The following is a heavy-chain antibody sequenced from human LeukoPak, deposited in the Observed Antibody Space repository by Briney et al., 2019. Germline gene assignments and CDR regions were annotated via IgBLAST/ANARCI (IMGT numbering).Heavy chain of an antibody. CDR3: AREERLRWTAY. D-gene: IGHD4-23*01. V-gene: IGHV3-7*03. CDR1: GFVFKNYW. CDR2: INYDGSQK. Sequence: GGSLRLSCAASGFVFKNYWMSWVRQAPGKGLEWLANINYDGSQKYHVDSVKGRFTISRDNDKNSLYLQMNSLRAEDTAVYYCAREERLRWTAYWGQGTLVTVSS. J-gene: IGHJ4*02.